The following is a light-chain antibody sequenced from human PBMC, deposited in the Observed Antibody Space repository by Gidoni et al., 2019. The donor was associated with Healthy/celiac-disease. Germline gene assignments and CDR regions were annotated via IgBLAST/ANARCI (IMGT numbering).Light chain of an antibody. CDR1: QSLLHSNGYNY. CDR2: LGS. V-gene: IGKV2-28*01. Sequence: DIVMTQSPLSLPVTPGEPASISCTSSQSLLHSNGYNYFDWYLQKPGPSPQLLIYLGSNRASGVADRVSGSGSGTDFTLKIGRVEAEDVGVYYCMQALQTPGTFGQGTKLEIK. J-gene: IGKJ2*01. CDR3: MQALQTPGT.